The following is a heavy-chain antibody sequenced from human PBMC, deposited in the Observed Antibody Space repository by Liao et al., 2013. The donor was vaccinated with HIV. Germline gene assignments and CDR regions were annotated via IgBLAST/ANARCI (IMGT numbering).Heavy chain of an antibody. CDR1: GGSISSGSYY. V-gene: IGHV4-34*01. CDR3: ASYDLDP. J-gene: IGHJ5*02. D-gene: IGHD3-3*01. Sequence: QVQLQQWGAGLLKPSETLSLTCAVYGGSISSGSYYWSWIRQPPGKGLEWIGEINHSGSTNYNPSLKSRVTISVDTSKNQFSLKLSSVTAADTAVYYCASYDLDPWGQGTLVTVSS. CDR2: INHSGST.